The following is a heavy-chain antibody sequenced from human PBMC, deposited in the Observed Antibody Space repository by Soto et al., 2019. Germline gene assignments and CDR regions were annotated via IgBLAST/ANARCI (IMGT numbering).Heavy chain of an antibody. V-gene: IGHV3-30-3*01. Sequence: GGSLRLSCAASGFTFSSYAMHWVRQAPGKGLEWVAVISYDGSNKYYADSVKGRFTISRDDSKNTLYLQMNSLRTEDTAVYYCTTDMVTYDFSSGHYTGDYFDSWGQGTLVTVSS. CDR3: TTDMVTYDFSSGHYTGDYFDS. D-gene: IGHD3-3*01. CDR1: GFTFSSYA. J-gene: IGHJ4*02. CDR2: ISYDGSNK.